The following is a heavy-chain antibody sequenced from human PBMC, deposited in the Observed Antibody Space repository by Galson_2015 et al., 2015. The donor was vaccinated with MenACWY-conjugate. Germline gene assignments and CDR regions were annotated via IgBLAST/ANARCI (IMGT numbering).Heavy chain of an antibody. Sequence: SLRLSCAASGFTFNNYWMHWVRQPPGKGLEWISYIKAGGSFSNYADSVKGRFTISTDNAKNMVYLQMDSLGDEDTAVYFCARDNNWSFDSWGQGTLVTVSS. D-gene: IGHD1-1*01. V-gene: IGHV3-74*01. CDR2: IKAGGSFS. CDR1: GFTFNNYW. J-gene: IGHJ4*02. CDR3: ARDNNWSFDS.